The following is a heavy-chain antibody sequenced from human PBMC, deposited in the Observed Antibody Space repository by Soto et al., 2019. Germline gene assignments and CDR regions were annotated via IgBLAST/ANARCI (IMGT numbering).Heavy chain of an antibody. D-gene: IGHD3-10*01. V-gene: IGHV1-69*12. J-gene: IGHJ6*02. CDR3: ARTLLSGPYYYYGRDV. CDR2: IIPIFGTA. CDR1: GGTFSSYA. Sequence: QVQLVQSGAEVKKPGSSVKVSCKASGGTFSSYAISWVRQAPGQGLEWMGGIIPIFGTANYAQKFQGRVTITANESTSTAHMEISSLRAEDTAVYYCARTLLSGPYYYYGRDVWGQGTPVTVSS.